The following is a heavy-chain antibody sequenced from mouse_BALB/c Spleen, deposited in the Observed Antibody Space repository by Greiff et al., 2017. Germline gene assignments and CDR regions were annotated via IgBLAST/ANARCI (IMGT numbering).Heavy chain of an antibody. D-gene: IGHD2-14*01. J-gene: IGHJ2*01. CDR2: IFPGTGTT. CDR1: GYTFTSYW. Sequence: VQLQQSGAELVKPGASVKLSCKTSGYTFTSYWIQWVKQRPGQGLGWIGEIFPGTGTTYYNEKFKGKATLTIDTSSSTAYMQLSSLTSEDSAVYFCARRDYRYDNYFDYWGQGTTLTVSS. V-gene: IGHV1S132*01. CDR3: ARRDYRYDNYFDY.